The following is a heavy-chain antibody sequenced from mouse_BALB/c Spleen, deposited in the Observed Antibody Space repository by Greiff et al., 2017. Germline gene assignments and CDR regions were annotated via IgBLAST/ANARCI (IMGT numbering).Heavy chain of an antibody. J-gene: IGHJ3*01. D-gene: IGHD1-1*01. CDR1: GYSITSDYA. CDR3: AVYGSSPAGFAD. V-gene: IGHV3-2*02. Sequence: EVKLMESGPGLVKPSQSLSLTCTVTGYSITSDYAWNWIRQFPGNKLEWMGYISYSVSTSYNPSLKSRISITRDTSKNQFFLQLNSVTTEDTATYYCAVYGSSPAGFADWGQGTLVTVSA. CDR2: ISYSVST.